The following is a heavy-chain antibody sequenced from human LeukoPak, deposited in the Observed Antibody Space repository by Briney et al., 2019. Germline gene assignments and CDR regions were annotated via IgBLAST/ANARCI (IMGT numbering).Heavy chain of an antibody. J-gene: IGHJ4*02. CDR3: AREGSGWYDY. CDR2: IHYSGST. CDR1: GASISSYY. V-gene: IGHV4-59*01. Sequence: SETLSLTCTVSGASISSYYWSWIRQPPGKGLEWIGYIHYSGSTNYNSSLKSRVTISLDTSKNQFSLKLRSVTAADTAVYYCAREGSGWYDYWGQGTLVTVSS. D-gene: IGHD6-19*01.